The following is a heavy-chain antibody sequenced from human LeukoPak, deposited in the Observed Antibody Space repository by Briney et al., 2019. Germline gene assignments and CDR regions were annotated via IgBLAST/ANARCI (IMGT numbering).Heavy chain of an antibody. Sequence: PGVSLRLSCAASGFTFSDRWMHWVRQAPGRGLVWVSRVKGDGISTLYADFVEGRFTISRDNARNTLYLQMNSLRADDTALYYCATGPYNAFEMWGQGTMVTVSS. CDR1: GFTFSDRW. CDR3: ATGPYNAFEM. J-gene: IGHJ3*02. CDR2: VKGDGIST. V-gene: IGHV3-74*01. D-gene: IGHD2-2*02.